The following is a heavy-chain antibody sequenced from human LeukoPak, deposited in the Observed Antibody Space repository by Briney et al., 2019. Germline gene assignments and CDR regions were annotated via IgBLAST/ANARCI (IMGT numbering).Heavy chain of an antibody. CDR2: INPSGGST. Sequence: GASVNVSCKASGYTFTSYYMHWVRQAPGQGLEWMGIINPSGGSTSYAQKFQGGVTMTRDTSTSTVYMELSSLRSEDTAVYYCARGAVLGRDYYYYYGMDVWGQGTTVTVSS. CDR3: ARGAVLGRDYYYYYGMDV. CDR1: GYTFTSYY. V-gene: IGHV1-46*01. J-gene: IGHJ6*02.